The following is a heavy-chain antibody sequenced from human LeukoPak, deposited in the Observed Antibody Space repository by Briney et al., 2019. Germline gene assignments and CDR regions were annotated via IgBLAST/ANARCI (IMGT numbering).Heavy chain of an antibody. Sequence: GESLKISCNGSGYXFSYYWICWVRQMSGKGLEWMGDIYPGDSDTRYSPSFQGQVTISADKYISTAYLQWSSLKASDTAIYYCVRQEQLSSGSRRVDYWGQGTLVTVSS. D-gene: IGHD3-10*01. CDR3: VRQEQLSSGSRRVDY. CDR1: GYXFSYYW. V-gene: IGHV5-51*01. J-gene: IGHJ4*02. CDR2: IYPGDSDT.